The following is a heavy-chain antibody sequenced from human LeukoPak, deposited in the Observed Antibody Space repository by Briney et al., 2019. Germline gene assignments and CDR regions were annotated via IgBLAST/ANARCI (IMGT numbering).Heavy chain of an antibody. V-gene: IGHV5-51*01. CDR2: IYPGGSDT. J-gene: IGHJ4*02. CDR1: GYSFSNYW. CDR3: ARVDYYDRSGYFAY. D-gene: IGHD3-22*01. Sequence: GESLKISCEGSGYSFSNYWLGWVRQMPGKGLEWVGIIYPGGSDTRYSPSFQGQVTIPAHKSISTAYLQWSSLKASDTAMYYCARVDYYDRSGYFAYWGQGTQVTVSS.